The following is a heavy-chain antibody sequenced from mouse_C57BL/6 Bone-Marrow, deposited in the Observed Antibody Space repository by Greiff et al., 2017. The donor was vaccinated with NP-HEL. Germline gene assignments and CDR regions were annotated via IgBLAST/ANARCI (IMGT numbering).Heavy chain of an antibody. D-gene: IGHD1-1*01. CDR3: ASGDYGSSYYWYFDV. CDR2: IDPSDSYT. Sequence: QVQLQQPGAELVRPGTSVKLSCKASGYTFTSYWMHWVKQRPGQGLEWIGVIDPSDSYTNYNQKFKGKATLTVDTSSSTAYMQLSSLTSEDSAVYYCASGDYGSSYYWYFDVWGTGTTVTVSS. J-gene: IGHJ1*03. V-gene: IGHV1-59*01. CDR1: GYTFTSYW.